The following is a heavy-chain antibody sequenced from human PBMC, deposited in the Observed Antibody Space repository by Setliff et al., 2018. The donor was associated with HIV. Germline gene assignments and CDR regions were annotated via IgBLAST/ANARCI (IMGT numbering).Heavy chain of an antibody. Sequence: VASVKVSCKASGYTFTSYAMHWVRQAPGQRLEWMGWINAGNGNTKYSQKFQGRVTITRDTSASTAYMELSNLRSEDTAVYYCARDHPSGSYLDYWGQGTLVTVSS. CDR3: ARDHPSGSYLDY. D-gene: IGHD1-26*01. J-gene: IGHJ4*02. CDR1: GYTFTSYA. V-gene: IGHV1-3*01. CDR2: INAGNGNT.